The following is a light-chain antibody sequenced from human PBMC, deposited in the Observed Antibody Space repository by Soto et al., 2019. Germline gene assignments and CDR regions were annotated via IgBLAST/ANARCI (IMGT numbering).Light chain of an antibody. CDR3: SSYTRSSTPYV. Sequence: QSVLTQPASVSGSPGQSITISCTGTSSDVGGYNYVSWYQQHPVKAHKLIIYDVTNRPSGISDRFSGSKSGNTASLTISGLQAEDEADYYCSSYTRSSTPYVFGTGTKVTVL. CDR1: SSDVGGYNY. J-gene: IGLJ1*01. V-gene: IGLV2-14*01. CDR2: DVT.